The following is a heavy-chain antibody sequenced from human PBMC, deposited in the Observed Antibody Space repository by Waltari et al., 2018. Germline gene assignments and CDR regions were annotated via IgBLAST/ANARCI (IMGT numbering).Heavy chain of an antibody. CDR3: TTLDAPWGG. CDR2: IKSQNDGAIT. D-gene: IGHD7-27*01. CDR1: GLTFTHAW. J-gene: IGHJ4*01. V-gene: IGHV3-15*01. Sequence: EVQMVESGGGSMKPGDSLRLSCVAAGLTFTHAWLTWVRQAPGKGLEWLGRIKSQNDGAITDFAASVRGRFSISRDDSQNMVFLQMNNLRTEDTAVYYCTTLDAPWGGWGHGTLVTVSS.